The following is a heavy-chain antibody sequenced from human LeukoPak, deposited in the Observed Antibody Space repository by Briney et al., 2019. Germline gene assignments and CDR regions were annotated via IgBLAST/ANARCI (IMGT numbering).Heavy chain of an antibody. CDR3: ASDPDYYGSGSS. J-gene: IGHJ5*02. V-gene: IGHV4-39*07. D-gene: IGHD3-10*01. Sequence: SETLSLTCTVSGGSISSSSYYWGWIRQPPGKGLEWIGSIYYSGSTYYNPSLKSRVTISVDTSKNQFSLKLSSVTAADTAVYYCASDPDYYGSGSSWGQGTLVTVSS. CDR2: IYYSGST. CDR1: GGSISSSSYY.